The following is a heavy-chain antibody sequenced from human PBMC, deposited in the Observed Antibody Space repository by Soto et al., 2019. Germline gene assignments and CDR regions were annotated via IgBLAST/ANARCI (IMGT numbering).Heavy chain of an antibody. J-gene: IGHJ4*02. V-gene: IGHV3-74*03. CDR1: GFTFSSYW. D-gene: IGHD2-2*01. Sequence: EVQLVESGGGLVQPGGSLRLSCAASGFTFSSYWMHWVRQAPGKGLVWVSRINSDGSSTTYADSVKGRFTISRDNAKNKLYRQMNSLRAEDTAVYYCARVETCSSTSCYSVFDYWGQGTLVTVSS. CDR3: ARVETCSSTSCYSVFDY. CDR2: INSDGSST.